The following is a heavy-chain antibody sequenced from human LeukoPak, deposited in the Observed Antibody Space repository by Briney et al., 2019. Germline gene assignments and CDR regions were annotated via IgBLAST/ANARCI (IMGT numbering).Heavy chain of an antibody. V-gene: IGHV3-66*01. D-gene: IGHD2-15*01. CDR2: IYSGGST. Sequence: GGSLRLSCAASGFTVSSNYMSWVRQAPGKGLEWVSVIYSGGSTYYADSVKGRFTTSRDNSKNTLYLQMNSLRAEDTAVYYCARDMIYCSGGSCYPIYYYYYGMDVWGQGTTVTVSS. J-gene: IGHJ6*02. CDR1: GFTVSSNY. CDR3: ARDMIYCSGGSCYPIYYYYYGMDV.